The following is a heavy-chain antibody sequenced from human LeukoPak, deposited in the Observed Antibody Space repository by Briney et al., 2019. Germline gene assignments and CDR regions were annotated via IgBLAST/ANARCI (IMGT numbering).Heavy chain of an antibody. Sequence: PGGSLRLSCAASGFTFSSYAMSRVRQAPGKGLEWIGYIYYSGSTNYNPSLKSRVTISVDTSKNQFSLKLSSVTAADTAVYYCARGHGSGWYFDYWGQGTLVTVSS. D-gene: IGHD6-19*01. CDR2: IYYSGST. J-gene: IGHJ4*02. V-gene: IGHV4-59*01. CDR1: GFTFSSYA. CDR3: ARGHGSGWYFDY.